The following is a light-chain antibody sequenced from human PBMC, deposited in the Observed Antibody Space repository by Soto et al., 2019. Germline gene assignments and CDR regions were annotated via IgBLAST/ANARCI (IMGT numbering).Light chain of an antibody. CDR1: QAIRTF. V-gene: IGKV1-39*01. J-gene: IGKJ2*01. CDR3: QQSYIAPYT. Sequence: DIQMTQSPSSLSPSVGDRVTITCRASQAIRTFLNWYRQKPGKAPELLVYYGSTLHSGVSSRFNGSGSGTDFTLTMTSLQPEDFATYYCQQSYIAPYTFSQGTKL. CDR2: YGS.